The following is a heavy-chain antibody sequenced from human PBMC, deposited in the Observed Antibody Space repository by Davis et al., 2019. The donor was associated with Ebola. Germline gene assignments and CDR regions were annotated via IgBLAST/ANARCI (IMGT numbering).Heavy chain of an antibody. CDR2: INPSGGST. D-gene: IGHD3-22*01. CDR1: RYTFTSYY. V-gene: IGHV1-46*01. J-gene: IGHJ4*02. Sequence: ASVKVSCNASRYTFTSYYMHCVRQAPGQGLDWMGIINPSGGSTSYAQKFQGIVTMTRDMSTSTVYMELSSLRPDDTAVYYCASSRYYDSSLFDYWGQGTLVTVSS. CDR3: ASSRYYDSSLFDY.